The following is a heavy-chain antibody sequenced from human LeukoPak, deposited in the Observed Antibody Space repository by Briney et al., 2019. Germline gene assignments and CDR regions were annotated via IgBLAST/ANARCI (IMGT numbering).Heavy chain of an antibody. Sequence: ASVKVSCKASGYTFTSYGISWVQQAPGQGLEWMGWISAYNGNTNYAQKLQGRVTMTTDTSTSTAYMELRSLRSDDTAVYYCARDALQNYDFWSGYTPGPNWFDPWGQGTLVTVSS. CDR3: ARDALQNYDFWSGYTPGPNWFDP. J-gene: IGHJ5*02. D-gene: IGHD3-3*01. CDR1: GYTFTSYG. CDR2: ISAYNGNT. V-gene: IGHV1-18*01.